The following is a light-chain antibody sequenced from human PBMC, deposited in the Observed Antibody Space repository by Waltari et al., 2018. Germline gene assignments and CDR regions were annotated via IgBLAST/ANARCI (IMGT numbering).Light chain of an antibody. CDR1: KNSSSY. J-gene: IGKJ5*01. CDR3: LQVFSTPCT. Sequence: CRVSKNSSSYLNWDQQKPGKAPQLLIYAASSLPRGVPSRFSGSGSGTDFTLPITRLEAEDVGVYYCLQVFSTPCTFGQGTRVEIK. CDR2: AAS. V-gene: IGKV1-39*01.